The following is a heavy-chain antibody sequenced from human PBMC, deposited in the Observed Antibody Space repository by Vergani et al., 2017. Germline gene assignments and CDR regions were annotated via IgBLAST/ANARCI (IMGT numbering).Heavy chain of an antibody. CDR2: IKQDGSEK. CDR1: GFTFSSYW. D-gene: IGHD5-18*01. Sequence: EVQLVESGGGLVKPGGSLRLSCAASGFTFSSYWMSWVRQAPGKGLEWVANIKQDGSEKYYVDSVKGRFTISRDNAKNSLYLQMNSLRAEDTAVYYCARDLYSYGMYYYGMDVWGQGTTVTVSS. V-gene: IGHV3-7*01. CDR3: ARDLYSYGMYYYGMDV. J-gene: IGHJ6*02.